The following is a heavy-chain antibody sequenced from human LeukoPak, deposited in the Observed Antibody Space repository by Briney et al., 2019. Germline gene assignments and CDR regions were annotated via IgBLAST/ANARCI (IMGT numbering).Heavy chain of an antibody. Sequence: QSGGSLRLSCAASGFTFSSYGMHWVRQAPGKGLEWVAVIWYDGSNKYYADSVKGRFTISRDNSKNTLYLQMNSLRAEDTAVYYCARGEVAHPAYYYYYYGMDVWGQGTTVTVSS. J-gene: IGHJ6*02. CDR1: GFTFSSYG. CDR2: IWYDGSNK. D-gene: IGHD3-16*01. V-gene: IGHV3-30*19. CDR3: ARGEVAHPAYYYYYYGMDV.